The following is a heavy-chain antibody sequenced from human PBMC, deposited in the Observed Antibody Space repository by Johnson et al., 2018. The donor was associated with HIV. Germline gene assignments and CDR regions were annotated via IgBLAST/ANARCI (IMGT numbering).Heavy chain of an antibody. CDR3: AKGLWLKYQLLHDGFDI. V-gene: IGHV3-30-3*02. CDR1: GFTSRRYA. CDR2: IFSVGDV. D-gene: IGHD2-2*01. J-gene: IGHJ3*02. Sequence: QVQLVESGGGVVQPGRSLRLPCAASGFTSRRYAMHWVRQPPGKGLEWVAVIFSVGDVYYADSVKGRFTISRDNSKNTLYLQMNSLRAEDTALYYCAKGLWLKYQLLHDGFDIWGQGTMVTVSS.